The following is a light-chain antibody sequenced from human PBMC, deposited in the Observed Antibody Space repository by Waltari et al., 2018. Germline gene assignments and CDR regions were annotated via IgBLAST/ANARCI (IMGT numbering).Light chain of an antibody. J-gene: IGLJ3*02. CDR3: SSFTSSSNWV. CDR1: SSEIHNYQY. CDR2: EVS. V-gene: IGLV2-14*01. Sequence: QSALTQPASVSGSPGQSITIPCTGISSEIHNYQYVSWFQQHPGKAPRLMIYEVSNRPSGVSDRFSGSKSDNSASLVISGLQAEDEADYYCSSFTSSSNWVFGGGTKLTVL.